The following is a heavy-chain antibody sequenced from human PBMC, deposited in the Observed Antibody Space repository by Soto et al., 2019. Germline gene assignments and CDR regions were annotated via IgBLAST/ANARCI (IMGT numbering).Heavy chain of an antibody. CDR2: ISWNSGSI. V-gene: IGHV3-9*01. CDR1: GFTFDDYA. J-gene: IGHJ4*02. CDR3: AKADQVVPAATYYFDY. D-gene: IGHD2-2*01. Sequence: GGSLRLSCAASGFTFDDYAMHWVRQAPGKGLEWVSGISWNSGSIGYADSVKGRFTISRDNAKNSLYLQMNSLRAEDTALYYCAKADQVVPAATYYFDYWGQGTLVTVSS.